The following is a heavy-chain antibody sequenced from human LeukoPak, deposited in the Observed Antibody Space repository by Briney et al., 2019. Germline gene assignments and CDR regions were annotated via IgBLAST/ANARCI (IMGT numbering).Heavy chain of an antibody. D-gene: IGHD5-18*01. V-gene: IGHV4-39*07. CDR2: IYYSGST. J-gene: IGHJ4*02. CDR3: ARGLVYSYGYSSHDY. CDR1: GVSISSSSYY. Sequence: SETLSLTCTVSGVSISSSSYYWGWIRQPPGKGLEWIGSIYYSGSTYYNPSLKSRVTISVDTSKNQFSLKLSSVTAADTAVYYCARGLVYSYGYSSHDYWGQGTLVTVSS.